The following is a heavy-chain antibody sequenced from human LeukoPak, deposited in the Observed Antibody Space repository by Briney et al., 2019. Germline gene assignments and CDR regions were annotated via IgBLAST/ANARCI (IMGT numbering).Heavy chain of an antibody. Sequence: SVKVSCKASGGTFSSYAISWVRQAPGQGLEWMGGIIPIFGTANYAQKFQGRVTITTDESTSTAYMELSSLRSEDTAVYYCAMNSDIVVVPAAITLYDSSGYRFDYWGQGTLVTVSS. D-gene: IGHD2-2*02. J-gene: IGHJ4*02. CDR1: GGTFSSYA. CDR2: IIPIFGTA. V-gene: IGHV1-69*05. CDR3: AMNSDIVVVPAAITLYDSSGYRFDY.